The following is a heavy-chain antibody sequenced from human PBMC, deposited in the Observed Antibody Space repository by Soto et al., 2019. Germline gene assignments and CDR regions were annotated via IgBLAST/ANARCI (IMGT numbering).Heavy chain of an antibody. D-gene: IGHD3-10*01. CDR2: ISGSGGST. J-gene: IGHJ6*02. CDR1: GFTFSSYA. Sequence: PGGSLRLSCAASGFTFSSYAMSWVRQAPGKGLEWVSAISGSGGSTYYADSVKGRFTISRDNSKNTLYLQMNSLRAEDTAVYYCAKDRGTYYYGSGSYSRFDYYYYGMDVWGQGTTVTVSS. CDR3: AKDRGTYYYGSGSYSRFDYYYYGMDV. V-gene: IGHV3-23*01.